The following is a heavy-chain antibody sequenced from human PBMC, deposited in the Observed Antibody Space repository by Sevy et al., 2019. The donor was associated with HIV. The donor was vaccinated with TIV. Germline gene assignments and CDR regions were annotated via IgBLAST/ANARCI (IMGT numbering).Heavy chain of an antibody. Sequence: ASVKVSCKASGYTFTGYYMHWVRQAPGQGLEWMGWINPNSGGTNYAQKFQGRVTMTRDTSISTAYMELSRLRSDDTAVYYCARIWDYGGNEIDYWGQGTLVTVSS. CDR1: GYTFTGYY. D-gene: IGHD4-17*01. CDR2: INPNSGGT. CDR3: ARIWDYGGNEIDY. J-gene: IGHJ4*02. V-gene: IGHV1-2*02.